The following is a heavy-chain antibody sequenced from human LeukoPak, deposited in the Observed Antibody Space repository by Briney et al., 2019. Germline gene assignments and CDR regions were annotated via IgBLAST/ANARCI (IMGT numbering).Heavy chain of an antibody. CDR3: ARDARTVTTLFGY. Sequence: GGSLRLSCAASGFTFSSYSMNWVRQAPGKGLEWVSSISSSSSYIYYADSVKGRFTISRDNAKNSLYLQMNSLRAEDTAVYYCARDARTVTTLFGYWGQGTLVTVSS. D-gene: IGHD4-17*01. CDR2: ISSSSSYI. J-gene: IGHJ4*02. V-gene: IGHV3-21*01. CDR1: GFTFSSYS.